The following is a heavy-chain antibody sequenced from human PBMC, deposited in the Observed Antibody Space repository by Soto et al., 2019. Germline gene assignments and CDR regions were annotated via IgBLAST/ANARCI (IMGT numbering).Heavy chain of an antibody. J-gene: IGHJ3*02. CDR1: GYTFTSYD. CDR3: ARGQYYGSGHHDAFDI. V-gene: IGHV1-8*01. D-gene: IGHD3-10*01. Sequence: QVQLVQSGAEVKKPGASVKVSCKASGYTFTSYDINWVRQATGQGLEWMGWMNPNSGNTVYAQKFQGRVTMTRNTSISTANMELSSLRSEDTAVYYCARGQYYGSGHHDAFDIWGQGTMVTVSS. CDR2: MNPNSGNT.